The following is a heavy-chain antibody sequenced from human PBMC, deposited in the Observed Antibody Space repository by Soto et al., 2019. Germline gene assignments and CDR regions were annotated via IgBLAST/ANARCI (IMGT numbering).Heavy chain of an antibody. Sequence: QLQLQESGPGLVKPSETLSLVCTVSGGSIRNSSYYWGWIRQPPGKGLEWIGGIYYSGATYYTSSFESRVIISESAASHQSSLSLRSLTAADTAVYYGARTDEFSHYGDGPFHIWGQGTKVTVSS. CDR3: ARTDEFSHYGDGPFHI. D-gene: IGHD4-17*01. J-gene: IGHJ3*02. CDR2: IYYSGAT. CDR1: GGSIRNSSYY. V-gene: IGHV4-39*01.